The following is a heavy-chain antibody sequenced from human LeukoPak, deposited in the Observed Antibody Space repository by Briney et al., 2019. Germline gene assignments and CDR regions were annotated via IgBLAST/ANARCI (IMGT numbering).Heavy chain of an antibody. J-gene: IGHJ4*02. CDR3: ARAKGRSPLFDY. D-gene: IGHD6-13*01. CDR2: TYYRSKWYN. CDR1: GXSVSSNSSA. Sequence: SQTLSLTCAISGXSVSSNSSAWNWIRQSPSRGLECLGRTYYRSKWYNDYAVSVKGRIAINPDTSKNQFSLQLNSVTPEDTAVYYCARAKGRSPLFDYWGQGTLVTVSS. V-gene: IGHV6-1*01.